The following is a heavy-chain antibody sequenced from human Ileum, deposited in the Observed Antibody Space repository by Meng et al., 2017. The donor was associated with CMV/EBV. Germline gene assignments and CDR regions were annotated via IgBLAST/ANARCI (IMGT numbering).Heavy chain of an antibody. D-gene: IGHD4-17*01. J-gene: IGHJ4*02. Sequence: SCKGSGNRFATYWIGWVRQMPGKGLEWMGIIYPYDSDTRYSPSFQGQVTLSVDKSISTAYLQWSSLKASDTAMYYCAITTTVTMFDYWGQGTLVTVSS. CDR1: GNRFATYW. CDR2: IYPYDSDT. V-gene: IGHV5-51*01. CDR3: AITTTVTMFDY.